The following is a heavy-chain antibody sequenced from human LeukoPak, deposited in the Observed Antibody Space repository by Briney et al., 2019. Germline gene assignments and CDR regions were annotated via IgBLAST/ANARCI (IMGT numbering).Heavy chain of an antibody. CDR2: ISGSGGST. Sequence: PGGSLRLSCAASGFTFSSYSMNWVRQAPGKGLEWVSAISGSGGSTYYADSVKGRFTISRDNSKNTLYLQMNSLRAEDTAVYYCAKDPIGYYDSSGFFHWGQGTLVTVSS. CDR1: GFTFSSYS. CDR3: AKDPIGYYDSSGFFH. J-gene: IGHJ4*02. D-gene: IGHD3-22*01. V-gene: IGHV3-23*01.